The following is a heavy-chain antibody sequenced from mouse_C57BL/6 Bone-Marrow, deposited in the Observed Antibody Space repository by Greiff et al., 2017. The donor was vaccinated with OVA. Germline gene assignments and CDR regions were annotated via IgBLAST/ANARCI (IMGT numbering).Heavy chain of an antibody. Sequence: VQLQESGAELVRPGTSVKMSCKASGYTFTNYWIGWAKQRPGHGLEWIGDIYPGGGYTNYNEKLKGKATLTADKSSSTAYMQFSSLTSEDSAIYYCASGVYYFDYWGQGTTLTVSS. V-gene: IGHV1-63*01. J-gene: IGHJ2*01. CDR1: GYTFTNYW. CDR3: ASGVYYFDY. CDR2: IYPGGGYT.